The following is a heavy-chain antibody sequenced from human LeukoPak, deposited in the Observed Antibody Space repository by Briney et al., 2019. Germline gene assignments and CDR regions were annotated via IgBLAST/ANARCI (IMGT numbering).Heavy chain of an antibody. D-gene: IGHD3-9*01. CDR1: GFSVSSNY. J-gene: IGHJ1*01. V-gene: IGHV3-30*02. Sequence: GGSLRLSCAASGFSVSSNYMNWVRQAPGKGLEWVAVIWYDGSNKYYADSVKGRFTISRDNSKNTLYVQMNSLRAEDTAVYHCAKDPPLYFDWPEGYFQHWGQGTLVTVSS. CDR2: IWYDGSNK. CDR3: AKDPPLYFDWPEGYFQH.